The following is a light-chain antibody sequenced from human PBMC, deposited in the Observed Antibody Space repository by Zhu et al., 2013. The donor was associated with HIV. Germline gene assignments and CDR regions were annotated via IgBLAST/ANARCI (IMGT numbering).Light chain of an antibody. V-gene: IGLV3-19*01. CDR3: NSRDSSGNYVV. J-gene: IGLJ2*01. CDR1: SLRSYY. Sequence: SSELTQDPAVSVALGQTVRITCQGDSLRSYYASWYQQKPGQAPVLVIYGKNNRPSGIPDRLSGSSSGNTASLTITGAQAEDEADYYCNSRDSSGNYVVFGGGTKLTVL. CDR2: GKN.